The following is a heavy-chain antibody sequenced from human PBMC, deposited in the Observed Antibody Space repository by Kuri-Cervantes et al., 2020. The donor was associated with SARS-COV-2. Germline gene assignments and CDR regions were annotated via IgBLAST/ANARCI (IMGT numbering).Heavy chain of an antibody. D-gene: IGHD5-12*01. CDR1: GFTFSSYR. V-gene: IGHV3-21*01. J-gene: IGHJ4*02. CDR3: ARVGPGDIVATIQGWPFDY. Sequence: GESLKISCAASGFTFSSYRMNWVRQAPGKGLEWVSSISSSSSYIYYADSVKGRFTISRDNAKNSLYLQMNSLRAEDTAVYYCARVGPGDIVATIQGWPFDYWGQGTLVTVSS. CDR2: ISSSSSYI.